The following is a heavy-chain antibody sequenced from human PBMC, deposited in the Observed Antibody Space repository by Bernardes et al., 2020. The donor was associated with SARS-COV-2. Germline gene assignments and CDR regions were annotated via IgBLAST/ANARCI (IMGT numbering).Heavy chain of an antibody. CDR1: GFTFRNAA. CDR2: ISISGDKT. V-gene: IGHV3-23*01. J-gene: IGHJ4*02. Sequence: GGSLRLSCAVSGFTFRNAAMSWVRKGPGKGLEWVYGISISGDKTYYADSVEGRFTISRDNSKNTLYLEMNNLKIADTSRYCCAKEVPANDYWGQGTLVTVSS. CDR3: AKEVPANDY. D-gene: IGHD2-2*01.